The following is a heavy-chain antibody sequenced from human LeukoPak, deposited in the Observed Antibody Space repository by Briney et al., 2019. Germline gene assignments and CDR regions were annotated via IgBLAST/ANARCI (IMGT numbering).Heavy chain of an antibody. CDR2: MNPNSGNT. CDR1: GYTFTSYD. D-gene: IGHD1/OR15-1a*01. Sequence: ASVTVSCTASGYTFTSYDINWVRQATGQGLEWMGWMNPNSGNTGYAQKFQGRVTMTRNTSISTAYMELSSLRSEDTAVYYCARVGQYNWNIQTFDYWGQGTLVTVSS. V-gene: IGHV1-8*01. CDR3: ARVGQYNWNIQTFDY. J-gene: IGHJ4*02.